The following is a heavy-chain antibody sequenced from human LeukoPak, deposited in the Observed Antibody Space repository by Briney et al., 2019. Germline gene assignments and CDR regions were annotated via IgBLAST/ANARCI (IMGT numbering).Heavy chain of an antibody. CDR3: ARGQGVAATPGGDWFDP. CDR2: INHSGST. CDR1: GWSFSGYY. Sequence: SETLSLTCDVYGWSFSGYYWSWIRQPPGKGLEWIGEINHSGSTNYNPSLKSRVTISVDTSKNQFSLKLISRTAAATAVYYCARGQGVAATPGGDWFDPWGQGTLVTVSS. V-gene: IGHV4-34*01. D-gene: IGHD2-15*01. J-gene: IGHJ5*02.